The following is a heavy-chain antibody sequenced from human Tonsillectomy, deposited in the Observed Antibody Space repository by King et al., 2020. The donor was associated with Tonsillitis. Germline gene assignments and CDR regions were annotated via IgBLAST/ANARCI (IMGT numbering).Heavy chain of an antibody. Sequence: QLQESGPGLVKPSQTLSLICSVSGGSIRTGDFYWSWIRQPPGKGLEWIGYIYYSGTTYDNPSLQGRVSMSVDASKNQFSLKLRSVTAADTAGVYCARGEGTTGGFDYWGQGTLVTVSS. J-gene: IGHJ4*02. CDR1: GGSIRTGDFY. D-gene: IGHD1-7*01. CDR2: IYYSGTT. CDR3: ARGEGTTGGFDY. V-gene: IGHV4-30-4*01.